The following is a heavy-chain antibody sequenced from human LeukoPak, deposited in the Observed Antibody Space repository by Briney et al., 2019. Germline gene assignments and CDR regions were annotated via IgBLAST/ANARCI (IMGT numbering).Heavy chain of an antibody. Sequence: PGGSLRLSCAASGFTFSSYSMNWVRQAPGKGLEWASSISSSSSYIYYADSVKGRFTISRDNAKNSLYLQMNSLRAEDTAVYYCARARGSSSWSYYFDYWGQGTLVTVSS. J-gene: IGHJ4*02. V-gene: IGHV3-21*01. D-gene: IGHD6-13*01. CDR2: ISSSSSYI. CDR3: ARARGSSSWSYYFDY. CDR1: GFTFSSYS.